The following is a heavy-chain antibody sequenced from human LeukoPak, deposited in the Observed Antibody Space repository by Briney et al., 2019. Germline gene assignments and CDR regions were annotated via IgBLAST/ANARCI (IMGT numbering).Heavy chain of an antibody. CDR3: AREKLRGNWFDP. D-gene: IGHD4-17*01. J-gene: IGHJ5*02. Sequence: PGGSLRLSCAASGFTFSSYRMNWVRQAPGKGLEWVSSISSSSSYIYYADSVKGRFTISRDNAKNSLYLQMNSLRAEDTAVYYCAREKLRGNWFDPWGQGTLVTVSS. V-gene: IGHV3-21*01. CDR2: ISSSSSYI. CDR1: GFTFSSYR.